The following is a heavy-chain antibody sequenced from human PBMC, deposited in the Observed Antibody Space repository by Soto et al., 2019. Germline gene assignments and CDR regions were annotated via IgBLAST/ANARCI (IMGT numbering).Heavy chain of an antibody. Sequence: PGGSLRLSXAASGFTFSNAWMSWVRQAPGKGLEWVGRIKSKTDGGTTDYAAPVKGRFTISRDDSKNTLYLQMNSLKTEDTAVYYCTTEMTTVSDAFDIWGQGTMVTVSS. J-gene: IGHJ3*02. V-gene: IGHV3-15*01. D-gene: IGHD4-17*01. CDR1: GFTFSNAW. CDR2: IKSKTDGGTT. CDR3: TTEMTTVSDAFDI.